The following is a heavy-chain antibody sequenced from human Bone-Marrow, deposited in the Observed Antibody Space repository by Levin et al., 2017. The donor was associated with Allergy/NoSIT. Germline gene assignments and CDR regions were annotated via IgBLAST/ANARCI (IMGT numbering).Heavy chain of an antibody. Sequence: SETLSLTCAVSGGSIRTIDWWNWVRQSPGKGLEWIGEIYQSGNTNYNPSLKSRVTISVDKSKNQFSLKLTSVTAADTAVYFCARGGEVVRGLDYWGQGTLVTVSS. CDR2: IYQSGNT. J-gene: IGHJ4*02. CDR3: ARGGEVVRGLDY. CDR1: GGSIRTIDW. V-gene: IGHV4-4*02. D-gene: IGHD3-10*01.